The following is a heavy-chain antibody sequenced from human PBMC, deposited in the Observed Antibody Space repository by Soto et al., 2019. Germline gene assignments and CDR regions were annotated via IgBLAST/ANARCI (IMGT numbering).Heavy chain of an antibody. Sequence: GGSLRLSCAASGFTFSSYSMNWVRQAPGKGLEWVSYISSSSSTIYYADSVKGRFTISRDNSKNSLYLQMNSLRAEETAVYYCARDDGFANYDISRNEYYYYGLDVWGQGTTVTVSS. D-gene: IGHD3-9*01. CDR1: GFTFSSYS. CDR3: ARDDGFANYDISRNEYYYYGLDV. V-gene: IGHV3-48*01. CDR2: ISSSSSTI. J-gene: IGHJ6*02.